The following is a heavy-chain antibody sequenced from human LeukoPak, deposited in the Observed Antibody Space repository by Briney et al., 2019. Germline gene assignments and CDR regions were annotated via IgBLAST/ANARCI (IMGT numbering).Heavy chain of an antibody. CDR1: GGSISSGSYY. CDR3: ARGQDYYGSGSYNY. CDR2: IYTSGST. Sequence: SQTLSLTCTVSGGSISSGSYYWSWIRQPAGKGLEWIGRIYTSGSTNYNPSLKSRVTISVDTSKNQFSLKLSSVTAADTAVYYCARGQDYYGSGSYNYWGQGTLVTVSP. D-gene: IGHD3-10*01. J-gene: IGHJ4*02. V-gene: IGHV4-61*02.